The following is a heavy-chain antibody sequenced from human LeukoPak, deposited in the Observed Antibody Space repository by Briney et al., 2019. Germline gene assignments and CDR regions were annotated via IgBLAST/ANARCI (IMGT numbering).Heavy chain of an antibody. CDR2: ISGSGTTI. J-gene: IGHJ4*02. V-gene: IGHV3-48*03. CDR1: GFTFIDFG. Sequence: GSLRLSCSASGFTFIDFGVNWVRQAPGKGLEWVSYISGSGTTIYYADSVKGRFAISRDNVKNSLSLQMNSLRAEDTAVYYCARSAYAYSFDYWGQGTLVSVSS. D-gene: IGHD4-11*01. CDR3: ARSAYAYSFDY.